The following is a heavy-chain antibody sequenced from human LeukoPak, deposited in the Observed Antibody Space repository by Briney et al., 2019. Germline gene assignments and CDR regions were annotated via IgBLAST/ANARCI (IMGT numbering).Heavy chain of an antibody. D-gene: IGHD2-2*01. CDR3: ARGGEDIVVVPAVRNFDY. V-gene: IGHV4-34*01. J-gene: IGHJ4*02. CDR1: GGSFSGYY. CDR2: INHSGST. Sequence: SETLSLTCAVYGGSFSGYYWSWIRQPPGKGLEWIGGINHSGSTNYNPSLKSRVTISVDTSKNQFSLKLSSVTAADTAVYYCARGGEDIVVVPAVRNFDYWGQGTLVTVSS.